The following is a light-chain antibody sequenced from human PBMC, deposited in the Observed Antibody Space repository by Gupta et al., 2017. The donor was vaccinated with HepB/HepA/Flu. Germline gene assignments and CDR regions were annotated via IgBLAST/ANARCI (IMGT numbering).Light chain of an antibody. V-gene: IGKV3-15*01. J-gene: IGKJ4*01. Sequence: EIVMTQSPATLSVSPWERATLSCRASQSVRSNLAWSQQKPGQAPRLLIYGASTRATGITVRFSGSGYGTESTLTISIRQLEDFAVYSSQQYKNWPPITFGRGTKVDIK. CDR1: QSVRSN. CDR3: QQYKNWPPIT. CDR2: GAS.